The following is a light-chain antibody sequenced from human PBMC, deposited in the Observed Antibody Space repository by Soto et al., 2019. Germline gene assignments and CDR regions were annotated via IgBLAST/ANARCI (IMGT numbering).Light chain of an antibody. CDR2: DAS. V-gene: IGKV3-11*01. J-gene: IGKJ4*01. CDR3: QQRSTWPLT. Sequence: EIVLRQSPATLSLSSGERATLSCRASQSVSTYLAWYQQKSGQAPRLLIYDASNRATGIPARFSGSGSGTDFTLSISSLEPEDFAVYYCQQRSTWPLTFGGGTKVDIK. CDR1: QSVSTY.